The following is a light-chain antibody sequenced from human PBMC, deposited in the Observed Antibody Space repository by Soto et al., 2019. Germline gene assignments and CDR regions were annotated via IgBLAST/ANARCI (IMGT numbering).Light chain of an antibody. CDR1: QSVSSN. CDR2: GAS. J-gene: IGKJ2*01. V-gene: IGKV3-15*01. Sequence: EIVMTQSPATLSVSPGERATLSCRASQSVSSNLAWYQQKPGQAPRLLIYGASTRATGIPARFSGSGSGTEFTLTISSLQSEDFAVYYCQQRYNWPHTFGQGTKLEIK. CDR3: QQRYNWPHT.